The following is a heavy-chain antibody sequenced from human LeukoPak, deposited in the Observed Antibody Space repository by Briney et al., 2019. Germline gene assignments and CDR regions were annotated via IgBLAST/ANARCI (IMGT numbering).Heavy chain of an antibody. Sequence: SETLSLTCAVYGGSFSGYYWSWIRQPPGKGLEWIGEINHSGSTNYNPSLKSRVTISVDTSKNQFSLKLSSVTAADTAVYYCARGLKVPWYFDLWGRGTLVTVSS. V-gene: IGHV4-34*01. CDR2: INHSGST. J-gene: IGHJ2*01. CDR1: GGSFSGYY. CDR3: ARGLKVPWYFDL.